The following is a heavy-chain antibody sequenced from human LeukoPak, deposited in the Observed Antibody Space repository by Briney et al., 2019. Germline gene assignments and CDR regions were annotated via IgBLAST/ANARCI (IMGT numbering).Heavy chain of an antibody. J-gene: IGHJ5*02. V-gene: IGHV1-8*01. Sequence: ASVKVSCKASGYTFTSYDINWVRQATGQGLEWMGWMNPNSGNTGYAQKFQGRVTMTRNTSISTAYMELSSLRSEDTAVYYCATSSIAYNWFDHWGQGTLVTVPS. CDR1: GYTFTSYD. CDR2: MNPNSGNT. D-gene: IGHD6-6*01. CDR3: ATSSIAYNWFDH.